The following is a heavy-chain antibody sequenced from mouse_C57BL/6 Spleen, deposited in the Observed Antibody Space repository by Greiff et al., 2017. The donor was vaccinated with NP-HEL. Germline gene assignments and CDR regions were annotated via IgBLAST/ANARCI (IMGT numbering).Heavy chain of an antibody. CDR2: ISSGGDYI. J-gene: IGHJ1*03. V-gene: IGHV5S21*01. Sequence: EVMLVESGEGLVKPGGSLKLSCAASGFTFSSYAMSWVRQTPEKRLEWVAYISSGGDYIYYADTVKGRFTISRDNARNTLYLQMSSLKSEDTAMYYCTRGGGNYEGWYFDVWGTGTTVTVSS. CDR1: GFTFSSYA. CDR3: TRGGGNYEGWYFDV. D-gene: IGHD2-1*01.